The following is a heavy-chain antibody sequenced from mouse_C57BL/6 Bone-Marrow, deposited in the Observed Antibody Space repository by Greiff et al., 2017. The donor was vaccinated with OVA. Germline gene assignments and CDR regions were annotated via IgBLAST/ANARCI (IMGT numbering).Heavy chain of an antibody. CDR1: GYTFTSYG. CDR2: IYPRSGNT. Sequence: QVQLQESGAELARPGASVKLSCKASGYTFTSYGISWVKQRTGQGLEWIGEIYPRSGNTYYNEKFKGKATLTADKSSSTAYMELRSLTSEDSAVYFCARRRIYYYGSSPMDYWGQGTSVTVSS. CDR3: ARRRIYYYGSSPMDY. J-gene: IGHJ4*01. D-gene: IGHD1-1*01. V-gene: IGHV1-81*01.